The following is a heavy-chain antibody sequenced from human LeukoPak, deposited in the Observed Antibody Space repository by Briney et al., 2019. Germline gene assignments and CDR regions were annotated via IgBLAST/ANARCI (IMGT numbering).Heavy chain of an antibody. CDR3: ARGGSSGYWGYFDY. V-gene: IGHV3-53*01. D-gene: IGHD3-22*01. Sequence: GGSLRLSCAASGFIFSSYWTSWVRQAPGKGLEWVSVIYIGDSTYYADSVKGRFTISRDNSRNTMYLQMSRLRVEDTAIYYCARGGSSGYWGYFDYWGQGTLVTVSS. J-gene: IGHJ4*02. CDR1: GFIFSSYW. CDR2: IYIGDST.